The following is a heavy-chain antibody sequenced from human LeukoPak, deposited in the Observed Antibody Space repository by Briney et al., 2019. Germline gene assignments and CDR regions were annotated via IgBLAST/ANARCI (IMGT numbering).Heavy chain of an antibody. V-gene: IGHV1-18*01. CDR1: GYTFTSYG. Sequence: ASVKVSCKASGYTFTSYGISWVRQAPGQGLEWMGWISADKGNTNYAQNLQGRVTMTTDTSTSTAYMELRSLRSDDTAVYYCARDSSDIRSLIAHWGQGTLVTVSS. D-gene: IGHD2-15*01. CDR3: ARDSSDIRSLIAH. CDR2: ISADKGNT. J-gene: IGHJ1*01.